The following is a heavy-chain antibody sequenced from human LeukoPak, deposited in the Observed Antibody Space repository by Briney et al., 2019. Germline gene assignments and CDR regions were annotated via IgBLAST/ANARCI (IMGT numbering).Heavy chain of an antibody. D-gene: IGHD5-12*01. V-gene: IGHV1-69*01. CDR2: IIPIFGTA. CDR1: GGTFSSYA. Sequence: ASVKVSCKASGGTFSSYAISWVRQAPGQGLEWMGGIIPIFGTANYAQKFQGRVTITADESTSTAYMELSSLRSEDTAVYYCARGRSGYNSDAFDIWGQGTMVTVSS. J-gene: IGHJ3*02. CDR3: ARGRSGYNSDAFDI.